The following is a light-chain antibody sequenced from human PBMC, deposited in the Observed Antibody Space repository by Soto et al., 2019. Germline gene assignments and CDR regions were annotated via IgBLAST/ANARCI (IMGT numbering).Light chain of an antibody. CDR1: NSDIGSYDL. CDR2: EVT. J-gene: IGLJ1*01. Sequence: QPALTQPASGSGSYGQSSTISCIGTNSDIGSYDLVSWYQQHPGKAPKLLIFEVTKRPSGVSNRFSGSKSGNTASLTISGLQAEDEGDYYCCSYAGNTSPYVFGPGTKVTVL. V-gene: IGLV2-23*02. CDR3: CSYAGNTSPYV.